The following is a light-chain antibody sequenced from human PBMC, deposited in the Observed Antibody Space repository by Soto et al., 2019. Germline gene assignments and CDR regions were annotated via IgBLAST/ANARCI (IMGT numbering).Light chain of an antibody. CDR1: QTVASNY. Sequence: EIVLTQSPGTLSLSTGERATLSCRASQTVASNYLAWYQHKPGQAPRLLIYGASSRATGIPDRFSGSGSGTDFTLAISRLEPEDGEVYNCEQFESLITFGQGTRMEIK. CDR3: EQFESLIT. J-gene: IGKJ5*01. CDR2: GAS. V-gene: IGKV3-20*01.